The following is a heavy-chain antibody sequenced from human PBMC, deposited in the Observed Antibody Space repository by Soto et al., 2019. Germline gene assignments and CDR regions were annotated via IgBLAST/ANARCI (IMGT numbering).Heavy chain of an antibody. D-gene: IGHD5-12*01. CDR1: GGTFSSYA. CDR2: IIPIFGTA. J-gene: IGHJ5*02. CDR3: ARAQSGYDLENWFDP. V-gene: IGHV1-69*13. Sequence: SVKVSCKASGGTFSSYAISWVRQAPGQGLEWMGGIIPIFGTANYAQKFQGRVTITADESTSTAYMELSSLRSEDTAVYYCARAQSGYDLENWFDPWGQGTLVTDSS.